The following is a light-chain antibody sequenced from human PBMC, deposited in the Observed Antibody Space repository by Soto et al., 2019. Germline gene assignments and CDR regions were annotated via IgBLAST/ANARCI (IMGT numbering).Light chain of an antibody. CDR1: SSDVGGYNY. CDR2: EVN. CDR3: SSYAGSDIFV. V-gene: IGLV2-8*01. Sequence: QSALTQPPSASGSPGQSLTISCTGTSSDVGGYNYVFWYQQHPGKAPKLMIYEVNKRPSGVPDRFSGSKSGNTASLTVSGLQSEDEVDYYCSSYAGSDIFVFGGGTKLTVL. J-gene: IGLJ2*01.